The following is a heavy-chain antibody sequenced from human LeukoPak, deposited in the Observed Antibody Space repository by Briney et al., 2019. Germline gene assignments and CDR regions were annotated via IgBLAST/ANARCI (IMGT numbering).Heavy chain of an antibody. D-gene: IGHD1-20*01. CDR1: GGTFSSYA. Sequence: SVKVSCKASGGTFSSYAISWVRQAPGQGLEWMGRIIPILGIANCAQKFQGRITITADKSTSTAYMELSSLRSEDTAVYYCARDGITGPRDAFDIWGQGAMVTVSS. V-gene: IGHV1-69*04. J-gene: IGHJ3*02. CDR2: IIPILGIA. CDR3: ARDGITGPRDAFDI.